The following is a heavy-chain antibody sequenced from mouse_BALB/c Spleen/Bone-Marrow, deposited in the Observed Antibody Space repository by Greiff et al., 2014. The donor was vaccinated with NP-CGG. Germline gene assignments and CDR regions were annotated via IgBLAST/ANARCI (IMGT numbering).Heavy chain of an antibody. V-gene: IGHV1-47*01. CDR3: ARGAYGLFDY. D-gene: IGHD6-5*01. J-gene: IGHJ2*01. CDR1: GYPFTTYP. Sequence: VNVVESGAELVKPGASVKMSCKAFGYPFTTYPIEWMRQNHGKNLEWIGNFHPYDDDTKYNEQFKGKAKLTVDKSSTTVSLELSRLTSDDSAVYYCARGAYGLFDYWGQGTTLTVSS. CDR2: FHPYDDDT.